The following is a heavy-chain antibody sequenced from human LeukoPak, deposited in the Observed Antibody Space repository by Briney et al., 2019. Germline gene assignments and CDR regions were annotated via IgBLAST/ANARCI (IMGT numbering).Heavy chain of an antibody. J-gene: IGHJ4*02. CDR1: GYIFTSYW. CDR2: IYPGDSDT. Sequence: GASLQISCKGSGYIFTSYWIGWVRQVPGKGLEWMGVIYPGDSDTKYSPSFQGQVTISADKSISTAYLQWSSLKASDTAMYYCARPFYSSGSYYFDYWGQGTLVTVSS. D-gene: IGHD3-10*01. CDR3: ARPFYSSGSYYFDY. V-gene: IGHV5-51*01.